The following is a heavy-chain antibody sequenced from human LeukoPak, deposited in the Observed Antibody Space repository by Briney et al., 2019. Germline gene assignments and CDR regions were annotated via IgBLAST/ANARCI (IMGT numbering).Heavy chain of an antibody. Sequence: SGGSLRLSCAASGFTFSSYGMHWVRQAPGKGLEWVSAIYSGGSTHYAESVKGRFTISRDNSKNTVYLQMNSLRVEDTAVYYCARAGGYGGNERQINYWGQGTLVTVSS. CDR1: GFTFSSYG. D-gene: IGHD5-12*01. J-gene: IGHJ4*02. CDR3: ARAGGYGGNERQINY. V-gene: IGHV3-NL1*01. CDR2: IYSGGST.